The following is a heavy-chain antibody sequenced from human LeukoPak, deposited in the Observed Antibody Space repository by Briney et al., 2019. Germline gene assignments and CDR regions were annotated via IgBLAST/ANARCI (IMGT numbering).Heavy chain of an antibody. Sequence: GASVKVSCKASGYTFTGYYMHWVRQAPGQGLEWMGWINPNSGGTNYAQKFQGRVTMTRDTSISTAYMELSRLRSDDTAVYYCARGLRFLEWLLEDDAFDIWGQGTMVTVSS. D-gene: IGHD3-3*01. V-gene: IGHV1-2*02. CDR1: GYTFTGYY. J-gene: IGHJ3*02. CDR2: INPNSGGT. CDR3: ARGLRFLEWLLEDDAFDI.